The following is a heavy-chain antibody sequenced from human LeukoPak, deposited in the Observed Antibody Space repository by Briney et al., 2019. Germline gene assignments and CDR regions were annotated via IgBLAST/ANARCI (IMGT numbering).Heavy chain of an antibody. Sequence: SETLSLTCTVSGGSISSYYWSWIRQPPGKGLEWIGYIYYSGGTNYNPSLKSRVTISVDTSKNQLSLKLSSVTAADTAVYYCASFPPYYYGMDVWGQGTTVTVSS. CDR2: IYYSGGT. CDR3: ASFPPYYYGMDV. V-gene: IGHV4-59*01. CDR1: GGSISSYY. J-gene: IGHJ6*02.